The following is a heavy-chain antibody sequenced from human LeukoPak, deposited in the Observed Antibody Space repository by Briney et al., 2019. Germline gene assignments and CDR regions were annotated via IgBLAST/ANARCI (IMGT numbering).Heavy chain of an antibody. V-gene: IGHV3-23*01. J-gene: IGHJ4*02. CDR3: VQGGGNADVILNS. D-gene: IGHD2/OR15-2a*01. CDR1: GFPLNIDV. Sequence: RVGSLRHSPGPFGFPLNIDVMNSVRDGLGERLGRVSAIYGNGDTFYPDSVKGRFIISRDNSKNTVYLQMNGLRAEDTATYYCVQGGGNADVILNSWGQGTLVTVS. CDR2: IYGNGDT.